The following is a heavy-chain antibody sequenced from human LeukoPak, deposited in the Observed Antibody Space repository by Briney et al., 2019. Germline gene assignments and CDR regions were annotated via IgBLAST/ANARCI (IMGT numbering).Heavy chain of an antibody. Sequence: ASVRVSCKASGYTFSYYGISWVRQAPGQGLEWMGWISTYNGNTNSAQKFQGRVSMTTDTSTSTAYMELRSLKSEDTAVYYCARGLGSAAAGYMDVWGKGTTVTVSS. CDR1: GYTFSYYG. D-gene: IGHD6-13*01. CDR3: ARGLGSAAAGYMDV. J-gene: IGHJ6*03. CDR2: ISTYNGNT. V-gene: IGHV1-18*01.